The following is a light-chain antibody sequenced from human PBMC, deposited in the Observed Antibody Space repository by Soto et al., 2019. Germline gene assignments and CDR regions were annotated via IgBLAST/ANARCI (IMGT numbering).Light chain of an antibody. CDR1: ASEVGGYNY. Sequence: QSVLTQPASVSGSPGQSITISCTGTASEVGGYNYVSWYQQHPGKAPKLMIHAVSNRPSGISSRFSGSKSGNTASLTISGLQSEDEADYFCCSYTSRTTYVFGTGTKLTVL. V-gene: IGLV2-14*01. CDR3: CSYTSRTTYV. J-gene: IGLJ1*01. CDR2: AVS.